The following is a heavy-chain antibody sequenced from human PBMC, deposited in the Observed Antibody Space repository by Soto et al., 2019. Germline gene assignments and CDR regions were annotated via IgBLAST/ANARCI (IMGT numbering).Heavy chain of an antibody. Sequence: SLKVPCNASGDTCTGYYMHWVRKATGQGLEWMGWINPNSGGTNYAQKFQGRVAMTRDTSISTAYMELSRLRSDDTAVYYCARDTTGYDILTGYYYYYYGMDVWAQGTTVTAS. CDR2: INPNSGGT. J-gene: IGHJ6*01. CDR3: ARDTTGYDILTGYYYYYYGMDV. V-gene: IGHV1-2*02. CDR1: GDTCTGYY. D-gene: IGHD3-9*01.